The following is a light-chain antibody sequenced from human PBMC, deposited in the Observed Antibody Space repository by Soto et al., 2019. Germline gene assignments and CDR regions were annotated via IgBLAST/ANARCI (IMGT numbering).Light chain of an antibody. CDR1: SSDVGSYNL. V-gene: IGLV2-23*01. CDR3: CSYAGSWV. Sequence: QSLLTQPASVSGSPGQSITISCTGTSSDVGSYNLVSWYQQHPGKAPKLMIYEGSKRPSRVSNRFSGSKSGNTASLTISGLQAEDEADYYCCSYAGSWVFGGGTKLTVL. J-gene: IGLJ3*02. CDR2: EGS.